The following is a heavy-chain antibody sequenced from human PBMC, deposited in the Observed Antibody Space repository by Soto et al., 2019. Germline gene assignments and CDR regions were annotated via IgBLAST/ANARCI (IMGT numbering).Heavy chain of an antibody. CDR3: ASSSGTYSVLDY. CDR2: IYHSGTT. J-gene: IGHJ4*02. Sequence: SETVSLTCAVSAYCMSRSYYWGGIRQPPGNGLEWVGSIYHSGTTYYNPSLKSRGTVSVDTSKNQFSLKLRYVTAEDTAFYYCASSSGTYSVLDYWAKGPLVTVS. CDR1: AYCMSRSYY. V-gene: IGHV4-38-2*01. D-gene: IGHD1-26*01.